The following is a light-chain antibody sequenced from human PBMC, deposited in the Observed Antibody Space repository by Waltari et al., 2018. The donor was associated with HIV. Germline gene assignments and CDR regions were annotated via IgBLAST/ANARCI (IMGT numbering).Light chain of an antibody. V-gene: IGLV7-46*01. Sequence: QAVVTQEPSLTVSPGGQVTLTCGSSPGPVTSGPHPYWFQQRPGQAPRTLIYDTTNKHSWTPARFSGSLLGGKATLTLSGAQPEDEAEYYCLLSYAGPRPWVFGGGTKVTVL. CDR2: DTT. CDR1: PGPVTSGPH. J-gene: IGLJ3*02. CDR3: LLSYAGPRPWV.